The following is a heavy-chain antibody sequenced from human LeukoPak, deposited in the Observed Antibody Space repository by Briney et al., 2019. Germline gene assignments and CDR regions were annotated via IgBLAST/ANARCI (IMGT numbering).Heavy chain of an antibody. CDR1: GFTVSSNY. D-gene: IGHD1-1*01. J-gene: IGHJ6*02. V-gene: IGHV3-66*01. CDR3: ARVSGPLDGDYYYYGMDV. CDR2: IYSGGST. Sequence: GGSLRLSCAASGFTVSSNYMSWVRQAPGKGLEWVSVIYSGGSTYYADSVKGRFTIYRDNSKNTLYLQMNSLRAEDTAVYYCARVSGPLDGDYYYYGMDVWGQGTTVTVSS.